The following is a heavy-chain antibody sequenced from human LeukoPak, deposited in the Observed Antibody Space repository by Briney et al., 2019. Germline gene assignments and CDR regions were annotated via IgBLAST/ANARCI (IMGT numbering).Heavy chain of an antibody. D-gene: IGHD3-10*01. CDR1: GFSLSTTGVG. CDR2: VYWDDDK. Sequence: SGPTLVKPTQTLTLTCTFSGFSLSTTGVGVGWIRQPPGKALEGLAHVYWDDDKRYSPSLKTRLTITKDTSKNQVVLTMTNMDPVDTATYFCARPYFFGSGLYFDYWGQGSLVTVSS. CDR3: ARPYFFGSGLYFDY. J-gene: IGHJ4*02. V-gene: IGHV2-5*02.